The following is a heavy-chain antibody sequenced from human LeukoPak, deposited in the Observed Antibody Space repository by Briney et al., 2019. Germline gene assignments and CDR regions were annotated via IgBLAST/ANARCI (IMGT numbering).Heavy chain of an antibody. D-gene: IGHD2-21*02. J-gene: IGHJ4*02. CDR1: GGSISSGSYY. CDR3: ARGGYCGGDCYFYY. V-gene: IGHV4-61*02. CDR2: IYTSGCT. Sequence: SQTLSLTCTVSGGSISSGSYYWSWIRQPAGKGLEWIGRIYTSGCTNYNPSLKSRVTISVDTSKNQFSLKLSSVTAADTAVYYCARGGYCGGDCYFYYWGQGTLVTVSS.